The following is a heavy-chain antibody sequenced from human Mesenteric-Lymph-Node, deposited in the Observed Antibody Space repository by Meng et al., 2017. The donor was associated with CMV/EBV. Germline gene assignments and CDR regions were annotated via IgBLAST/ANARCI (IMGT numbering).Heavy chain of an antibody. CDR3: ARGRGATSANVWYYFDS. V-gene: IGHV1-69*02. CDR2: INPVLGLP. CDR1: GYSFTIYH. Sequence: SVKVSCKASGYSFTIYHIHWVRQAPGQGLEWMGKINPVLGLPNYAQNFQGRVTITADKSTSTAYMELSSLRSEDTAVYYCARGRGATSANVWYYFDSWGQGTLVTVSS. J-gene: IGHJ4*02. D-gene: IGHD1-26*01.